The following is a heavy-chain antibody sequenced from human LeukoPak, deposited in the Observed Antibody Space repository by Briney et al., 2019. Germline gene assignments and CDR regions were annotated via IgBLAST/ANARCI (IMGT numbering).Heavy chain of an antibody. Sequence: PSETLSLTCTVSGNSISSGDYYWSWIRQPAGKGLEWIGRIYTSGRTTYNPSLKSRVTISGDTSENQFSLRLSSVTAADTAVYYCARASYSYDISGWVPFDYWGQGTLVTVSS. V-gene: IGHV4-61*02. CDR2: IYTSGRT. CDR3: ARASYSYDISGWVPFDY. J-gene: IGHJ4*02. CDR1: GNSISSGDYY. D-gene: IGHD3-22*01.